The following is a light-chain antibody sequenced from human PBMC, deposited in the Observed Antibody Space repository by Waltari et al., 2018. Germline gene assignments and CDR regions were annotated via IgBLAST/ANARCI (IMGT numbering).Light chain of an antibody. CDR3: SAWDDNLNGVI. J-gene: IGLJ2*01. CDR2: TDD. Sequence: QSVLTQPPSASGTPGQRVTISCSGSTSNIGSNTVSWYQQLPGTAPKLLIYTDDHRPSGDPDRFACSKSGTSASLAISGPQSEDEAHYHCSAWDDNLNGVIFGGGTKLTVL. V-gene: IGLV1-44*01. CDR1: TSNIGSNT.